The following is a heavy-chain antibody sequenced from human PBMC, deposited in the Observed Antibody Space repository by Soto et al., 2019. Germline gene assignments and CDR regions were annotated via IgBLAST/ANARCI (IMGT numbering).Heavy chain of an antibody. CDR1: GFTFSSYA. CDR3: AKGAPYYYDSSGYGFAVGYYFDY. V-gene: IGHV3-23*01. Sequence: GGSLRLSCAASGFTFSSYAMSWVRQAPGKGLEWVSAISGSGGSTYYADSVKGRFTISRDNSKNTLYLQMNSLRAEDTAVYYCAKGAPYYYDSSGYGFAVGYYFDYWGQGTLVTVSS. D-gene: IGHD3-22*01. CDR2: ISGSGGST. J-gene: IGHJ4*02.